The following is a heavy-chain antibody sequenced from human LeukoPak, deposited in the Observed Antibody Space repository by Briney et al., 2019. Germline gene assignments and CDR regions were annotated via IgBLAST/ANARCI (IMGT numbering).Heavy chain of an antibody. Sequence: GGSLRLSCTASGFTLSSYEMTWIRQAPGKGLEWVSSIDYSGDTTYYADSVKGRFTISRDNSKSTLFLQLSSLRADDTAVYYCTRNSGGYGVSWGQGTLVTVSS. D-gene: IGHD6-19*01. V-gene: IGHV3-23*01. J-gene: IGHJ4*02. CDR1: GFTLSSYE. CDR2: IDYSGDTT. CDR3: TRNSGGYGVS.